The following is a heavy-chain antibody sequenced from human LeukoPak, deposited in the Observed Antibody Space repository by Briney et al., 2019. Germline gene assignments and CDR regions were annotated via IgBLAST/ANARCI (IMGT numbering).Heavy chain of an antibody. CDR2: IIPIFGTA. CDR1: GGTXXSYA. J-gene: IGHJ5*02. V-gene: IGHV1-69*05. D-gene: IGHD2-2*03. Sequence: GGTXXSYAXXXVXQAPGXXLXWMGGIIPIFGTANYAQKFQGRVTITTDESTSTAYMELSSLRSEDTAVYYCARDGSEGFDPWGQGTLVTVSS. CDR3: ARDGSEGFDP.